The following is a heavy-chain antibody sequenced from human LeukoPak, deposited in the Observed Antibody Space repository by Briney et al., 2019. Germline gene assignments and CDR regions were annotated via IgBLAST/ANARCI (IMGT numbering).Heavy chain of an antibody. J-gene: IGHJ4*02. CDR3: ARDAALGEQYYFDY. CDR1: GFTFSHCG. D-gene: IGHD1/OR15-1a*01. Sequence: PGGSLRLSCVASGFTFSHCGMHWVRQAPGKGLEWVAVISFDGNYKYYADSVKGRFTVSRDDSKNTLYLQMNGPRAEDTAVYYCARDAALGEQYYFDYWGQGTLVTVSS. V-gene: IGHV3-33*01. CDR2: ISFDGNYK.